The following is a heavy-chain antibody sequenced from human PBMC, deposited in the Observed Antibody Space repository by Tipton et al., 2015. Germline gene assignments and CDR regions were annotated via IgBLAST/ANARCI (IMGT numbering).Heavy chain of an antibody. CDR3: ARAKFYWGGIVVADPCFDY. CDR1: GFTFSSYG. D-gene: IGHD3-22*01. CDR2: ISYDGGNK. V-gene: IGHV3-30*03. J-gene: IGHJ4*02. Sequence: SLRLSCAASGFTFSSYGMHWVRQAPGKGLGWGAVISYDGGNKYYADSVRGRFTISRDNSKNALSLQMNSLRAEDTAVYYCARAKFYWGGIVVADPCFDYWGQGTLVTVSS.